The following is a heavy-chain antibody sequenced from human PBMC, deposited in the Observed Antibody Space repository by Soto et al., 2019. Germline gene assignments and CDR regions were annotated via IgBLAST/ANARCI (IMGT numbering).Heavy chain of an antibody. V-gene: IGHV4-34*01. CDR3: ARGRTVTKFPAGYYGMDV. CDR2: INHSGST. Sequence: QVQLQQWGAGLLKPSETLSLTCAVYGGSFSGYYWSWIRQPPGKGLEWIGEINHSGSTNYNPSLKIRVTISVDTSKNQFSLKLSSVTAADTAVYYCARGRTVTKFPAGYYGMDVWGHGTTVTVSS. J-gene: IGHJ6*02. CDR1: GGSFSGYY. D-gene: IGHD4-17*01.